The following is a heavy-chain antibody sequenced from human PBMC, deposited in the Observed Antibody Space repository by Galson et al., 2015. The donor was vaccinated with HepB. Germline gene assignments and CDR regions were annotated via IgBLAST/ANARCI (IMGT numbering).Heavy chain of an antibody. CDR1: GYIFTTYA. V-gene: IGHV1-3*01. J-gene: IGHJ5*02. Sequence: SVKVSCKASGYIFTTYAIHWVRQAPGQGLEWMGRINAGNSYTKYSQRFQGRVTISRDTPASTVYMEMTRLTSEDTAVYYCAREGFPIGATDSGRDWFDPWGPGTLVTVSS. CDR3: AREGFPIGATDSGRDWFDP. D-gene: IGHD6-13*01. CDR2: INAGNSYT.